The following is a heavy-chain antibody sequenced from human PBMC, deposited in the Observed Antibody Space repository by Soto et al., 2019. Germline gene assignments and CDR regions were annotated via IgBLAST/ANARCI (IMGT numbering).Heavy chain of an antibody. CDR2: ISWNSGSI. J-gene: IGHJ4*02. CDR1: GFTFDDYA. CDR3: AKAVGSYGNFDY. V-gene: IGHV3-9*01. Sequence: EVQLVESGGGLVQPGRSLRLSCAASGFTFDDYAMHWVRQAPGPGLEWVSRISWNSGSIGYADSVKGRFTISRDNAKNSLYLQMNSLRAEDTALYYCAKAVGSYGNFDYWGQGTLVTVSS. D-gene: IGHD5-18*01.